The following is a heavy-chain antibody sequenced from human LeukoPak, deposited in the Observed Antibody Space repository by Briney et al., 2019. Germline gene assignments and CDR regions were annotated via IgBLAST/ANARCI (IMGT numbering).Heavy chain of an antibody. V-gene: IGHV3-74*01. J-gene: IGHJ6*04. Sequence: GGSLRLSCAASGFTFSSYWMHWVRQAPGKGLVWVSRINSDGSSTSYADSVKGRFTISRDNAKNTLYLQMNSLRAEDTAVYYCARGDYSSGWSNYYYGMDVWGKGTTVTVSS. CDR3: ARGDYSSGWSNYYYGMDV. D-gene: IGHD6-19*01. CDR1: GFTFSSYW. CDR2: INSDGSST.